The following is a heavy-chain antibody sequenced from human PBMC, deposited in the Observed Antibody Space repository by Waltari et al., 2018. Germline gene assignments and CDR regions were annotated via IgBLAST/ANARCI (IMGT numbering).Heavy chain of an antibody. CDR1: GASISSGGYY. Sequence: QVQLQESGPGLVKPSQTLSLTCTVSGASISSGGYYWSWIRQHPGKGLEWIGYIYYSGSTYYNPSLKSLVTISVDTSKNQFSLKLSSVTAADTAVYYCASSRRRVGGWFDPWGQGTLVTVSS. CDR2: IYYSGST. V-gene: IGHV4-31*01. J-gene: IGHJ5*02. D-gene: IGHD1-26*01. CDR3: ASSRRRVGGWFDP.